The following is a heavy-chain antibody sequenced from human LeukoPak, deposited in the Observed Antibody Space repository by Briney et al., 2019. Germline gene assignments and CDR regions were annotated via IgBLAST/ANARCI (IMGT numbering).Heavy chain of an antibody. J-gene: IGHJ3*02. V-gene: IGHV3-13*01. CDR2: IGTAGDT. CDR3: ASSTHRYCSSTSCFAFDI. D-gene: IGHD2-2*01. Sequence: GGSLRLSCAASGFTFSSYDMHWVRQATGKGLEWVSAIGTAGDTYYPGSVKGRFTISRENAKNSLYLQMNSLRAGDTAVYYRASSTHRYCSSTSCFAFDIWGQGTMVTVSS. CDR1: GFTFSSYD.